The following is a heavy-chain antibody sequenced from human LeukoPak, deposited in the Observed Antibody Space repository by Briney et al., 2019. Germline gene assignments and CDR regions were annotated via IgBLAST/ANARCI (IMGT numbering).Heavy chain of an antibody. J-gene: IGHJ4*02. CDR3: ARGADGYNNYYFDY. V-gene: IGHV6-1*01. Sequence: SQTLSLTCAISGDSVSSNSAAWNWIRQSPSRGLEWLGRTYYMSKWFNDYAISVRSRITINPDTSKNQFSLQLNSVTPEDTAVYYCARGADGYNNYYFDYWGQGTLVTVSS. CDR2: TYYMSKWFN. CDR1: GDSVSSNSAA. D-gene: IGHD3-10*01.